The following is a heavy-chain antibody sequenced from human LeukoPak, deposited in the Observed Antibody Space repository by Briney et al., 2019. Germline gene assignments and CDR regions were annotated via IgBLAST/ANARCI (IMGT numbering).Heavy chain of an antibody. V-gene: IGHV4-4*09. J-gene: IGHJ4*02. CDR1: GGSISSYY. CDR2: IYTSGST. Sequence: SETLSLTCTVSGGSISSYYWSWIRQPPGKGLEWIGHIYTSGSTNYNPSLKSRVTISVDTSKNQFSLKLSSVTAADTAVYYCARALSDFDYWGQGTLVTVSS. CDR3: ARALSDFDY.